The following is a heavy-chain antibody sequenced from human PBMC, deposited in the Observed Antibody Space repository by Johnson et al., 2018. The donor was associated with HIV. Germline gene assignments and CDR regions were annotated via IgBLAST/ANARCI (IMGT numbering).Heavy chain of an antibody. CDR3: ARGPKNPGLDAFDI. V-gene: IGHV3-23*04. Sequence: VQLVESGGRVVRRGGSLRLSCAASGFTFSSYAMDWVRQTPGKGLAWVSAVSAGGDNTYYADSVEGRFTISRDNSKNSLYLQMNSLKTEDTAVYYCARGPKNPGLDAFDIWGQGTVVTVSS. CDR2: VSAGGDNT. J-gene: IGHJ3*02. D-gene: IGHD1-14*01. CDR1: GFTFSSYA.